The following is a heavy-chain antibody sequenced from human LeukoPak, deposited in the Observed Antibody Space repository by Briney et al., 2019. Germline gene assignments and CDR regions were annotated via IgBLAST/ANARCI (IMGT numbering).Heavy chain of an antibody. Sequence: PGGSLRLSCTASGFTFGTYAMSWVRQAPGEGLKWVSGIVGSGATYYADSVKGRFTISRDSSKNTLYLQMNSLRADDTAVYYCAKDRIYTDGLWDFDYWGQGTLVTVSS. CDR1: GFTFGTYA. CDR3: AKDRIYTDGLWDFDY. D-gene: IGHD3-10*01. V-gene: IGHV3-23*01. J-gene: IGHJ4*02. CDR2: IVGSGAT.